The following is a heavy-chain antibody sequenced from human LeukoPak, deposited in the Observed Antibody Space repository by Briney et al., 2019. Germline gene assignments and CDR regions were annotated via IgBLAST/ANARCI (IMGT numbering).Heavy chain of an antibody. V-gene: IGHV4-34*01. CDR2: INHSGGT. J-gene: IGHJ4*02. D-gene: IGHD3-10*01. CDR1: GGSISSYY. CDR3: ARGRIMVRD. Sequence: TSETLSLTCTVSGGSISSYYWSWIRQPPGKGLEWIGEINHSGGTNYNPSLKSRVTISVDTSKNQFSLKLSSVTAADTAVYYCARGRIMVRDWGQGTLVTVSS.